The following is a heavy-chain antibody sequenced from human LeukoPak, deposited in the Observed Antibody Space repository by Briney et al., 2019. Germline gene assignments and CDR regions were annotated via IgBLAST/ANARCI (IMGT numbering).Heavy chain of an antibody. J-gene: IGHJ6*03. CDR3: ARVAGLYGDVMVRGVNYYMDV. CDR1: GYTFTGYY. D-gene: IGHD3-10*01. Sequence: GASVKVSCKASGYTFTGYYMHWVRQAPGQGLEGMGWINPNSGGTNYAQKFQGRVTMTRDTSISTAYMELSRLRSDDTAVYYCARVAGLYGDVMVRGVNYYMDVWGKGTTVTISS. V-gene: IGHV1-2*02. CDR2: INPNSGGT.